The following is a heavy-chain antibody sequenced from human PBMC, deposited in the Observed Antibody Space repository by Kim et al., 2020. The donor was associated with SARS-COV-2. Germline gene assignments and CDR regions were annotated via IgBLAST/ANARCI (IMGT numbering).Heavy chain of an antibody. CDR2: IYSGGST. V-gene: IGHV3-66*01. Sequence: GGSLRLSCAASGFTVSSNYMSWVRQAPGKGLEWVSVIYSGGSTYYADSVKGRFTISRDNSKNTLYLQMNSLRAEDTAVYYCARSKWFGEYGMDVWGQGTTVTVSS. D-gene: IGHD3-10*01. CDR3: ARSKWFGEYGMDV. J-gene: IGHJ6*02. CDR1: GFTVSSNY.